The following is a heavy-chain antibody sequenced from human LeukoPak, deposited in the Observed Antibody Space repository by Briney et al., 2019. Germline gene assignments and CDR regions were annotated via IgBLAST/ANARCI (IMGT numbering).Heavy chain of an antibody. J-gene: IGHJ5*02. D-gene: IGHD2-2*01. CDR1: GGSISSGGYS. V-gene: IGHV4-31*03. CDR2: IYYSGST. Sequence: KASQTPSLTCTVSGGSISSGGYSWSWIRQHPGKGLEWIGYIYYSGSTYCNPSLKSRVTISVDTSKNQFSLKLSSVTAADTAVYYCARGGIVVVPAAAADWFDPWGQGTLVTVSS. CDR3: ARGGIVVVPAAAADWFDP.